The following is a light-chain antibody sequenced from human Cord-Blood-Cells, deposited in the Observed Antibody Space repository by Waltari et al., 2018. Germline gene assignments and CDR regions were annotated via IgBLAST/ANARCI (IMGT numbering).Light chain of an antibody. Sequence: EIVLTQSPATLSLSPGERATLFCRASQSVTSYLAWYQQKLGQAHRLLIYDASNRATGIQARFSGSGSGTDFTLTISSLEPEDFAVYYCQQRSNWPPITFGQGTRLEIK. CDR1: QSVTSY. V-gene: IGKV3-11*01. CDR3: QQRSNWPPIT. J-gene: IGKJ5*01. CDR2: DAS.